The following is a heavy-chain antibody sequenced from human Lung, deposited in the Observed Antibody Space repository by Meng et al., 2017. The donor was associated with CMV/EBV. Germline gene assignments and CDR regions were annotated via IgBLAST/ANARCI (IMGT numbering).Heavy chain of an antibody. CDR3: ARLYYDTSGFPDY. V-gene: IGHV7-4-1*02. Sequence: KASGYIFNDYGMSWVRQAPGQGLEWLGWINTNTGNPTYVQAFAGRFVFSFDSSVSTAYLQISSLKADDTAVYYCARLYYDTSGFPDYWGQGTLVTVSS. CDR1: GYIFNDYG. CDR2: INTNTGNP. D-gene: IGHD3-22*01. J-gene: IGHJ4*02.